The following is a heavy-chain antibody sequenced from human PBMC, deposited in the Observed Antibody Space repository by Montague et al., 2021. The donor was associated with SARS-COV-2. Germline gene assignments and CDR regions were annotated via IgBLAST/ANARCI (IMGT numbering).Heavy chain of an antibody. D-gene: IGHD6-19*01. V-gene: IGHV2-70*13. CDR1: GFSLSTSGVC. CDR2: IDWDDDK. Sequence: PALVKPTQTLTLTCTFSGFSLSTSGVCVSWIRQPPGKALEWLALIDWDDDKYYSASLKTRLTISKGPSTNQVVLTMTNMDPVDTGTYYCARMGPAVPGIMSTYNFNIGGQGTQVTVSS. CDR3: ARMGPAVPGIMSTYNFNI. J-gene: IGHJ4*02.